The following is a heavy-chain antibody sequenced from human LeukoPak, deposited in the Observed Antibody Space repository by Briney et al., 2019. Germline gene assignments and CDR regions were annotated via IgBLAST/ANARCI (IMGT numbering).Heavy chain of an antibody. CDR3: ARDWHYSDGGIYYYYFDS. D-gene: IGHD3-22*01. V-gene: IGHV3-7*01. CDR2: INQDGSGE. J-gene: IGHJ4*02. Sequence: QSGGSLRLSCAASGFTFNTYWMSWVRQAPGKGLEWVANINQDGSGEYYVDSVKGRFNISRDNAKNSLYLQMNSLKAEDTAVYYCARDWHYSDGGIYYYYFDSWGQGALVTVSS. CDR1: GFTFNTYW.